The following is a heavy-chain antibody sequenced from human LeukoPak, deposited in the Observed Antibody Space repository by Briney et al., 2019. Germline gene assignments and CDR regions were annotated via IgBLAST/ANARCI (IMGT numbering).Heavy chain of an antibody. CDR3: ARGGHSIVGATLDY. J-gene: IGHJ4*02. CDR2: ISYDGSNE. D-gene: IGHD1-26*01. CDR1: GFTFSSYV. Sequence: GGSLRLSCAASGFTFSSYVMHWVRQAPGKGLEWVAIISYDGSNEYYAESVKGRFTISRDNAKNSLYLQMNRLRAEDTAVYYCARGGHSIVGATLDYWGQGTLVTVSS. V-gene: IGHV3-30*04.